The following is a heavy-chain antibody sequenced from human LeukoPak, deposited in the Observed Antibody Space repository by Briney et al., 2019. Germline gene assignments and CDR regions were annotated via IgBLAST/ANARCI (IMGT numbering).Heavy chain of an antibody. J-gene: IGHJ4*02. Sequence: ASVKVSCKASGYTFTSYGISWVRQAPGQGLEWMGWISAYNGNTNYAQKLQGRVTMTTDTSTSTAYMELRSLRSDDTSVYYCARSMWDLVTFDYWGQGTLVTVSS. V-gene: IGHV1-18*01. D-gene: IGHD4-23*01. CDR3: ARSMWDLVTFDY. CDR1: GYTFTSYG. CDR2: ISAYNGNT.